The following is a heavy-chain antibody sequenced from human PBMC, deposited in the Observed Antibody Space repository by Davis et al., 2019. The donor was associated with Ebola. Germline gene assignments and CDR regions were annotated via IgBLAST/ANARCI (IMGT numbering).Heavy chain of an antibody. J-gene: IGHJ2*01. CDR3: AKDYYDSTGRYFDL. Sequence: GESLKISCAASGFTFSSYGMHWVRQAPGKGLEWVAVISYDGSNKYYADSVKGRFTISRVNSKNTLYLQMNSLRAEDTAVYYCAKDYYDSTGRYFDLWGRGTLVTVSS. CDR2: ISYDGSNK. D-gene: IGHD3-22*01. CDR1: GFTFSSYG. V-gene: IGHV3-30*18.